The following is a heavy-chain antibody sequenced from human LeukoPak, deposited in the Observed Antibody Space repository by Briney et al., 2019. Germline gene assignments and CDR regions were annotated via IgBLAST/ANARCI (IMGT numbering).Heavy chain of an antibody. Sequence: ASVKVSCKASGYTFTGDYMHWVRQAPGQGLEWMGWINPNTGDTHYTQNFQGRVTMTRDTSISTAYMDLSRLRSDDTAVYYCARGRTKRIIDFWGRETLVTVSS. CDR2: INPNTGDT. CDR1: GYTFTGDY. D-gene: IGHD1-14*01. J-gene: IGHJ4*02. V-gene: IGHV1-2*02. CDR3: ARGRTKRIIDF.